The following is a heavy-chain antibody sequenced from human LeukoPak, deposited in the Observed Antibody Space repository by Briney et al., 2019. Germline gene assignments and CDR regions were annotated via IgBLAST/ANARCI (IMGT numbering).Heavy chain of an antibody. CDR1: GGTFSSYA. Sequence: SVKVSCKASGGTFSSYAISWVRQAPGQGLEWMGGIIPIFCTANYAQKFQGRVTITADESTSTAYMELSSLRSEDTAVYYCARGGCSSTSCYVGIDYWGQGTLVTVSS. J-gene: IGHJ4*02. D-gene: IGHD2-2*01. CDR2: IIPIFCTA. CDR3: ARGGCSSTSCYVGIDY. V-gene: IGHV1-69*13.